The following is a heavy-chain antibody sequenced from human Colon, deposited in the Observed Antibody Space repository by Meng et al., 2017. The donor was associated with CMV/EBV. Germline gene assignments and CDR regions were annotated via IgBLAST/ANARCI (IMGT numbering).Heavy chain of an antibody. J-gene: IGHJ5*02. D-gene: IGHD1-26*01. CDR3: ARDFKVGRP. V-gene: IGHV3-21*04. CDR1: GFPFSLFI. Sequence: GGSLRLSCAASGFPFSLFIMNWVRQAPGKGLEWVSSISPSGELTYYGDSVKGRFTVSRDNTKNLLYLEMNSLTADDTAVYFCARDFKVGRPWGQGTLVTVSS. CDR2: ISPSGELT.